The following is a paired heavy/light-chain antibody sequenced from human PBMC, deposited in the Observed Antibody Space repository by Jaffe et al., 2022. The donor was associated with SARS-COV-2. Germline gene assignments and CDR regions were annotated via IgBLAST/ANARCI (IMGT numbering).Light chain of an antibody. V-gene: IGKV1-39*01. Sequence: DIQMTQSPSSLSASVGDRVTITCRASQSISSYLNWYQQKPGKAPKLLIYAASSLQSGVPSRFSGSGSGTDFTLTISSLQPEDFATYYCQQSYSTTWTFGQGTKVEIK. CDR1: QSISSY. CDR3: QQSYSTTWT. CDR2: AAS. J-gene: IGKJ1*01.
Heavy chain of an antibody. CDR1: GGSISSSSYY. CDR3: ARQVVGRDRGGENEGWFDP. J-gene: IGHJ5*02. D-gene: IGHD1-26*01. Sequence: QLQLQESGPGLVKPSETLSLTCTVSGGSISSSSYYWGWIRQPPGKGLEWIGSIYYSGSTYYNPSLKSRVTISVDTSKNQFSLKLSSVTAADTAVYYCARQVVGRDRGGENEGWFDPWGQGTLVTVSS. V-gene: IGHV4-39*01. CDR2: IYYSGST.